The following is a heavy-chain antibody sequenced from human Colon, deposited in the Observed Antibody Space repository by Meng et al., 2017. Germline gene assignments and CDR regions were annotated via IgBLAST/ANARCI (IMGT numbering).Heavy chain of an antibody. D-gene: IGHD3-10*01. Sequence: QVELPESGPGMVNPTKTLTLTFTVSGGDINNYYWSWIRQSPGKGLEWLGCVYSSGSAYYSPSLKSRLNMSVDRTKNQLSLKVTSVTAADTAVYYCARGVETMIRGVKWYFDLWGRGALVTVSS. CDR2: VYSSGSA. V-gene: IGHV4-4*07. J-gene: IGHJ2*01. CDR3: ARGVETMIRGVKWYFDL. CDR1: GGDINNYY.